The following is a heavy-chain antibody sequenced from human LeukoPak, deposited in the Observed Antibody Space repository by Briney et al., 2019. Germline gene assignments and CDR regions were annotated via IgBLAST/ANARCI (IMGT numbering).Heavy chain of an antibody. CDR3: ARYSGSYRNFDY. CDR2: IYYSGST. J-gene: IGHJ4*02. V-gene: IGHV4-39*07. CDR1: GGSISSSSYY. Sequence: ETLSLTCTVSGGSISSSSYYWGWIRQPPGKGLEWIGSIYYSGSTYYNPSLKSRVTISVDTSKNQFSLKLSSVTAADTAVYYCARYSGSYRNFDYWGQGTLVTVSS. D-gene: IGHD1-26*01.